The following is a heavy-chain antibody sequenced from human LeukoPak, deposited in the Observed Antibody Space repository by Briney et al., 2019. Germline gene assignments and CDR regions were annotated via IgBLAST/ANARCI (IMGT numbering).Heavy chain of an antibody. CDR2: IIPIFGTA. V-gene: IGHV1-69*05. D-gene: IGHD2-2*01. Sequence: SVKVSCKASGGTLSSYAISWVRQAPGQGLEWMGGIIPIFGTANYAQKFQGRVTITTDESTSTAYMELSSLRSEDTAVYYCARDKVQYQLLWCLDYWGQGTLVTVSS. CDR1: GGTLSSYA. CDR3: ARDKVQYQLLWCLDY. J-gene: IGHJ4*02.